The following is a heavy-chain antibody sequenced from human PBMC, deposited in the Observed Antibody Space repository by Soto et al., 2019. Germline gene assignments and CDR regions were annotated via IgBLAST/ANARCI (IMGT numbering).Heavy chain of an antibody. D-gene: IGHD6-6*01. Sequence: ASVKVSCKPSRYTFTSYYMHWVRQAPGQGPEWMGIINPSDGSKSYAQKFQGRVTMTRDTSTSTVYMELSSRRSEDTAVYYCVSATDTVRQLAPNYYYGIYVWGQGTTVTVSS. V-gene: IGHV1-46*03. CDR1: RYTFTSYY. CDR2: INPSDGSK. J-gene: IGHJ6*02. CDR3: VSATDTVRQLAPNYYYGIYV.